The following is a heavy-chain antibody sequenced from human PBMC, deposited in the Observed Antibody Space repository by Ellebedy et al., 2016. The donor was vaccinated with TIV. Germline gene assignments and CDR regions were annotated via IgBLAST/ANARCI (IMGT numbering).Heavy chain of an antibody. J-gene: IGHJ5*02. CDR1: GGSISSSNYF. V-gene: IGHV4-39*01. CDR3: ARHYDRTDSNLNNWFDP. D-gene: IGHD3-22*01. CDR2: TYHGGST. Sequence: SETLSLTCTVSGGSISSSNYFWGWIRQTPGTGLEWIGSTYHGGSTYYNPSLKSRVSISVDTSKNQFSLKLSSVTAADTAVYYCARHYDRTDSNLNNWFDPWGQGTLVSVSS.